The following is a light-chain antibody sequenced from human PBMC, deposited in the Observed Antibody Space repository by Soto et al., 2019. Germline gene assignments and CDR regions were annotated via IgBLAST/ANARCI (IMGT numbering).Light chain of an antibody. CDR2: DAS. CDR1: QSISAW. Sequence: DIQITQSPSTLSASVGDRVTITCRASQSISAWLAWYQQKPGRAPKLLIYDASNLQSGVPSRFSGSGSGTEFTLTIDSLQPDDFATYYCQQYDTYLRTFGQGTKV. J-gene: IGKJ1*01. CDR3: QQYDTYLRT. V-gene: IGKV1-5*01.